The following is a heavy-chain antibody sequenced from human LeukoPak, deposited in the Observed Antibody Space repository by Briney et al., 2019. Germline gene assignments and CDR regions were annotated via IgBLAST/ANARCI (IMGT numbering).Heavy chain of an antibody. CDR3: ARGDGGSYFYYYYMDV. CDR1: GFTFSSYA. V-gene: IGHV3-30-3*01. D-gene: IGHD1-26*01. J-gene: IGHJ6*03. Sequence: GGSLRLSCAASGFTFSSYAMHWVRQAPGKGLEWVAVISYDGSNKYYADSVKGRFTISRDNSKNTLYLQMNSLRAEDTAVYYCARGDGGSYFYYYYMDVWGKGTTVTVSS. CDR2: ISYDGSNK.